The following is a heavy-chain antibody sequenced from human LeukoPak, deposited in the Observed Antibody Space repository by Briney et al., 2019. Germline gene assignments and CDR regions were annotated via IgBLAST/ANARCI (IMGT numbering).Heavy chain of an antibody. CDR3: ARFGGTYYDILTGSYYFDY. D-gene: IGHD3-9*01. V-gene: IGHV3-7*01. Sequence: GGSLRLSCAASGFTFSSYWMSWVRQAPGKGLEWLANIKQDGSEKYYVDSVKGRFTISRDNAKNSLYLQMNSLRAEDKAVYYCARFGGTYYDILTGSYYFDYWGQGTLVTVSS. J-gene: IGHJ4*02. CDR1: GFTFSSYW. CDR2: IKQDGSEK.